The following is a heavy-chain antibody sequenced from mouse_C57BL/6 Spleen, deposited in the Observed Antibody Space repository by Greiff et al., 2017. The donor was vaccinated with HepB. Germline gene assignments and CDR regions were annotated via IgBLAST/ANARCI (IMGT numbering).Heavy chain of an antibody. D-gene: IGHD2-1*01. CDR1: GYTFTSYW. CDR3: ARRTIYYGNYGPMDY. CDR2: IDPSDSYT. Sequence: QVQLQQPGAELVKPGASVKLSCKASGYTFTSYWMQWVKQRPGQGLEWIGEIDPSDSYTNYNQKFKGKATLTVDTSSSTAYMQLSSLTSEDSAVYYCARRTIYYGNYGPMDYWGQGTSVTVSS. V-gene: IGHV1-50*01. J-gene: IGHJ4*01.